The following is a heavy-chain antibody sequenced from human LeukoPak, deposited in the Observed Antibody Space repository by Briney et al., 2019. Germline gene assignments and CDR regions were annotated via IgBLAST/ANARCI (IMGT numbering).Heavy chain of an antibody. CDR2: IYHVGGT. Sequence: SETLSLTCTVSGGSISSYYWSWIRQPPGKGLEWIGSIYHVGGTYYNPSLKSRVTISIDTSKNQFSLRLTSVTAADTAIYYCARDGRSGYEDLWGPGTLATVSS. CDR1: GGSISSYY. V-gene: IGHV4-59*12. CDR3: ARDGRSGYEDL. J-gene: IGHJ5*02. D-gene: IGHD5-12*01.